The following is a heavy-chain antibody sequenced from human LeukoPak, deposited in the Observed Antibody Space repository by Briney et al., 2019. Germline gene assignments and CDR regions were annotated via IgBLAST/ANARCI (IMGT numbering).Heavy chain of an antibody. CDR1: GGSISSSSYY. CDR3: ASQGSVGH. J-gene: IGHJ4*02. D-gene: IGHD1-26*01. V-gene: IGHV4-39*01. CDR2: IYYTGST. Sequence: PSETLSLTCTVSGGSISSSSYYWGWVRQPPGKGLEWIGSIYYTGSTYYNPSLKSRLTISVDTSKNQFSLKLSSVTAADTAVYYCASQGSVGHWGQGTLVTVSS.